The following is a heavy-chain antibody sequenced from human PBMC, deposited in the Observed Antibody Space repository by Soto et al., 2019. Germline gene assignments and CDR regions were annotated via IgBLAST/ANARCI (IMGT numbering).Heavy chain of an antibody. CDR3: ARDGAGGSSGEGNWFDP. Sequence: ASVKVSCKASGGTFSSYAISWVRQAPGQGLEWMGGIIPIFGTANYAQKFQGRVTITADESTSTAYMELSSLRSEDTAVYYCARDGAGGSSGEGNWFDPWGQGTLVTVSS. CDR2: IIPIFGTA. J-gene: IGHJ5*02. V-gene: IGHV1-69*13. CDR1: GGTFSSYA. D-gene: IGHD6-19*01.